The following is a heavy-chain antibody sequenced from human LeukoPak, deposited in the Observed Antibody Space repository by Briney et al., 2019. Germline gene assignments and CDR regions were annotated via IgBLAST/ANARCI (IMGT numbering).Heavy chain of an antibody. CDR1: GFTFSTYA. D-gene: IGHD3-22*01. V-gene: IGHV3-21*01. CDR3: AAYDTPYNWFDP. J-gene: IGHJ5*02. CDR2: ISSSSDYI. Sequence: AGGSLRLSCAASGFTFSTYAMNWVRQAPGKGLEWVSSISSSSDYIYYADSVMGRFTISRDNAKKLLYLQMNSLRAEDTAVYYCAAYDTPYNWFDPWGQGTLVTVSS.